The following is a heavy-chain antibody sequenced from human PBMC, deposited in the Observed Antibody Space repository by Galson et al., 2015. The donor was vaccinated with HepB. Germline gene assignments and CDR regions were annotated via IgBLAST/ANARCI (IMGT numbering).Heavy chain of an antibody. CDR2: IKSNTDGGTR. Sequence: SLRLSCAASGFTFSDAWMSWVRQAPGKGLEWVGRIKSNTDGGTRDYAAPVKGRFTISRTDSKNTLYLQMNSLKTEDTALYYCTLSGTYSNYWGQGTLVTVSS. J-gene: IGHJ4*02. CDR1: GFTFSDAW. D-gene: IGHD1-26*01. V-gene: IGHV3-15*01. CDR3: TLSGTYSNY.